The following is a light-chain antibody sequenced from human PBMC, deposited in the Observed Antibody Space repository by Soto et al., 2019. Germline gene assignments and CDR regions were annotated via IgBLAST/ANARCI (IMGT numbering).Light chain of an antibody. J-gene: IGKJ3*01. CDR3: QKYSSVPV. CDR2: AAS. V-gene: IGKV1-27*01. Sequence: DIQMTQSPTSLSASVGDRVTITCRASQGIRNFVALYQKKPGKAPKLLIYAASTLQSGVPSRFSGSGSGTDFTLTINSLQPEDVATYSCQKYSSVPVFGPGTKVEIK. CDR1: QGIRNF.